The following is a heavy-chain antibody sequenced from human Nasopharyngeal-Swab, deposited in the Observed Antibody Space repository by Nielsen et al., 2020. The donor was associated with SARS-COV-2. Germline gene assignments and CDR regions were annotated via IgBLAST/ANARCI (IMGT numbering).Heavy chain of an antibody. D-gene: IGHD5-18*01. J-gene: IGHJ4*02. V-gene: IGHV4-39*01. CDR2: IYYSWST. CDR1: GGSISSSSYY. Sequence: SETLSLTCTVSGGSISSSSYYWGWIRPPPGKGLEWIGTIYYSWSTYYNPSLKSRVTISVDTSRNQFSLKLRSVTAADTAVYYCARAVATAMLGYWGQGTLVTVSS. CDR3: ARAVATAMLGY.